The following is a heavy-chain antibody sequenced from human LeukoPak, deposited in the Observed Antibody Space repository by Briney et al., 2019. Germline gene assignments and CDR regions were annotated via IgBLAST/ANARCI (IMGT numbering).Heavy chain of an antibody. CDR2: MSWNGDNI. V-gene: IGHV3-9*01. D-gene: IGHD3-16*01. Sequence: PGRSLRLSCVASGFTFDDYAMHWVRQAPGKGLEWVSAMSWNGDNIAYADSVKGRFTISRDNAKNSLYLQMNSLRPEDTALYYCAKDGSSHSNMLTAYGYWGQGTLVTVSS. CDR3: AKDGSSHSNMLTAYGY. J-gene: IGHJ4*02. CDR1: GFTFDDYA.